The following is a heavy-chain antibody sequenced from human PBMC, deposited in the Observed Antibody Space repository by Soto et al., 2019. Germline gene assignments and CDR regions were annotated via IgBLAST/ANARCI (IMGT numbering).Heavy chain of an antibody. CDR2: INDRGSI. CDR3: ARESHDILTGPPWVWYFDL. J-gene: IGHJ2*01. D-gene: IGHD3-9*01. Sequence: QVQLQQWGAGPLRPLETLSLTCGVSGGSFSGYYWAWIRQSPGKGLEWIGEINDRGSINHNPSLKSRVSISVDTSKNHYSLNLRSVTVADTAVYYCARESHDILTGPPWVWYFDLWGRGTLVTVSS. CDR1: GGSFSGYY. V-gene: IGHV4-34*01.